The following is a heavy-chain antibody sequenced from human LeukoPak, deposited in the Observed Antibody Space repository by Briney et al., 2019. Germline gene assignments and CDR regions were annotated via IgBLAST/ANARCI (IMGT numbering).Heavy chain of an antibody. CDR2: ISSSGSTI. V-gene: IGHV3-11*04. CDR3: SRNVPAAGTDWYFDL. J-gene: IGHJ2*01. Sequence: GGSLRLSCAASGFTFSDYYMSWIRQAPGKGLEWVSYISSSGSTIYYADSVKGRFTISRDNAKNSLYLQMNSLRAEDTAVYYCSRNVPAAGTDWYFDLWGRGTLVTVSS. CDR1: GFTFSDYY. D-gene: IGHD6-13*01.